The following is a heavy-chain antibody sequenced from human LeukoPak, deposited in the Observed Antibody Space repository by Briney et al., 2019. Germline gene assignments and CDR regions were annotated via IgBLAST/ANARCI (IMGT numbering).Heavy chain of an antibody. V-gene: IGHV3-21*01. CDR2: ISGSSNDI. Sequence: GGSLRLSCAASGFPFSIHTMNWVRQAPGKGLEWVPSISGSSNDIYYADSVKGRFTISRDNAKNSLYLQMNSLRAEDTAVYYCATDYYCSGGSCYPPDWGQGTLVTVSS. CDR3: ATDYYCSGGSCYPPD. D-gene: IGHD2-15*01. J-gene: IGHJ4*02. CDR1: GFPFSIHT.